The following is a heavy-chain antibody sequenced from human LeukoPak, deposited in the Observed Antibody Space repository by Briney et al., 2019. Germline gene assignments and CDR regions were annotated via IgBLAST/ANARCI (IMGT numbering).Heavy chain of an antibody. Sequence: PGGSLRLSCEASGFTFSNAWMSWVRQAQGKGMEWVGRIKSKPDGGAIDYAAPVKGRFIISRDDSKDMLYLQMNSQKTEDTGVYYCTRDKLELRQFDYWGQGTLVTVSS. D-gene: IGHD1-26*01. CDR2: IKSKPDGGAI. CDR1: GFTFSNAW. J-gene: IGHJ4*02. V-gene: IGHV3-15*01. CDR3: TRDKLELRQFDY.